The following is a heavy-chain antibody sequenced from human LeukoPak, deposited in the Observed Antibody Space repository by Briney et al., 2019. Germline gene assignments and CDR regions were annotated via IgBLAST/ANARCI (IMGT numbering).Heavy chain of an antibody. D-gene: IGHD3-10*01. Sequence: SQTLSLTCAISGDSVSSNIAGWNWIRQSPSRGLEWLGRTFYRSKWYTDIAPSVEGRMTINADTSRNQLSLQLKSVTPEDTAVYYCAKGGLVRGGIAPTLGFDPWGQGTLVTVSS. CDR1: GDSVSSNIAG. J-gene: IGHJ5*02. V-gene: IGHV6-1*01. CDR2: TFYRSKWYT. CDR3: AKGGLVRGGIAPTLGFDP.